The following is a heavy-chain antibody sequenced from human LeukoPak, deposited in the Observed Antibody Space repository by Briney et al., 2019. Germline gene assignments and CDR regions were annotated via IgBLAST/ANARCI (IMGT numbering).Heavy chain of an antibody. CDR3: ARSNIVVVTAILYFDY. CDR1: GGSISSSSYY. V-gene: IGHV4-39*07. D-gene: IGHD2-21*02. Sequence: SETLSLTCTVSGGSISSSSYYWGWIRQPPGKGLEWIGEINHSGSTNHNPSLKSRVTISVDTSKNQFSLKLSSVTAADTAVYYCARSNIVVVTAILYFDYWGQGTLVTVSS. CDR2: INHSGST. J-gene: IGHJ4*02.